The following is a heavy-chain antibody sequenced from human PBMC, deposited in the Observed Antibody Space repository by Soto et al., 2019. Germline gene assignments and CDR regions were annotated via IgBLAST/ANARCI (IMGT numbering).Heavy chain of an antibody. J-gene: IGHJ6*02. CDR2: IIPIFGTA. CDR1: GGTFSSYA. CDR3: ARGRGYYDFWSGSTPGPHYYGMDV. Sequence: SVKVSCKASGGTFSSYAISWVRQAPGQGLEWMGGIIPIFGTANYAQKFQGRVTITADESTSTAYMELSSLGSEDTAVYYCARGRGYYDFWSGSTPGPHYYGMDVWGQGTTVTVSS. V-gene: IGHV1-69*13. D-gene: IGHD3-3*01.